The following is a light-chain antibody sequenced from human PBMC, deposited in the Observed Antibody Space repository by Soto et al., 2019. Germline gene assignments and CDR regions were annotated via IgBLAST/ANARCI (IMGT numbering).Light chain of an antibody. Sequence: EVVLTQSPGTLSLSPGERATLSCRASQSVSSNSLAWYQQRPGQAPRPLIYATSSRATGIPDRFSGSGSGTEFTLTISRLEPEDFAVYYCQQYDISTEWTFGHGTKVEVK. V-gene: IGKV3-20*01. CDR1: QSVSSNS. J-gene: IGKJ1*01. CDR3: QQYDISTEWT. CDR2: ATS.